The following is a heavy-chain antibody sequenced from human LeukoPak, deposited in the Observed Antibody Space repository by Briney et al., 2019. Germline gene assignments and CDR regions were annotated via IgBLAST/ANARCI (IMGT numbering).Heavy chain of an antibody. CDR3: VEESGGWSMYYFDY. V-gene: IGHV3-64D*09. D-gene: IGHD6-19*01. Sequence: GGSLRLSCAASGFTFSSYAMHWVRQAPGKGLEYVSAISSNGGSTYYADSVKGRFTISRDNSKNTLYLQMSSLRAEGTAVYYCVEESGGWSMYYFDYWGQGTLVTVSS. J-gene: IGHJ4*02. CDR1: GFTFSSYA. CDR2: ISSNGGST.